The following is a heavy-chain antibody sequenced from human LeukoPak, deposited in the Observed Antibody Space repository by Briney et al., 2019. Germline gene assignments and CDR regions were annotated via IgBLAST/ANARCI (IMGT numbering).Heavy chain of an antibody. CDR3: AKGGYYDSSGYTWVQGGTTTYFDY. J-gene: IGHJ4*02. CDR1: GFTFSAYE. CDR2: ISTSAITI. D-gene: IGHD3-22*01. V-gene: IGHV3-48*03. Sequence: GRSLRLSCAASGFTFSAYEMNWVRQAPGKGLEWISYISTSAITIYYADSVKGRFTISRDNSKNTLYLQMNSLRAEDTAVYYCAKGGYYDSSGYTWVQGGTTTYFDYWGQGTLVTVSS.